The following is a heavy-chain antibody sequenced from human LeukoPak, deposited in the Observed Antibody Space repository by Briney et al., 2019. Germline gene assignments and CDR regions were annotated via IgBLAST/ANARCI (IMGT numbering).Heavy chain of an antibody. V-gene: IGHV3-53*01. D-gene: IGHD3-22*01. CDR3: ARTTTFRSSGYYFSY. CDR2: IYSGGST. CDR1: GFTVSSNY. Sequence: PGGSLRLSCAASGFTVSSNYMSWVRQAPGKGLEWVSVIYSGGSTYYADSVKGRFTISRDNSKNTLYLQMNSLRAEDTAVYYCARTTTFRSSGYYFSYWGQGTLVTVSS. J-gene: IGHJ4*02.